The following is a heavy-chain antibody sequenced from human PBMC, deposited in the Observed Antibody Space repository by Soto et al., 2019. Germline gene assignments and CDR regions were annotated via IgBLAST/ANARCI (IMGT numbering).Heavy chain of an antibody. J-gene: IGHJ6*02. CDR1: GGSISSGGYY. Sequence: TLSLTCTVSGGSISSGGYYWSWIRQHPGKGLEWIGYIYYSGSTYYNPSLKSRVTISVDTSKNQFSLKLSSVTAADTAVYYCARHSSNSPYYYYGMDVWGQGTTVTVSS. D-gene: IGHD4-4*01. CDR2: IYYSGST. CDR3: ARHSSNSPYYYYGMDV. V-gene: IGHV4-31*03.